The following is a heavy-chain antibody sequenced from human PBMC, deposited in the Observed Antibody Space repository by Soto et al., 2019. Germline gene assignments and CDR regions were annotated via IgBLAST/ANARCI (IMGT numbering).Heavy chain of an antibody. V-gene: IGHV1-69*13. CDR3: ARTPNHFIVALGESTHYYGLDV. J-gene: IGHJ6*02. CDR1: QRTFTIYG. Sequence: GASVKVSCKASQRTFTIYGLSCVRQSAGQWLDGLGTIIPMFGTANYAQRFQGRVTITADEFTSTAYMELSSLTSEDTAVYFCARTPNHFIVALGESTHYYGLDVWGQGTTVTVSS. CDR2: IIPMFGTA. D-gene: IGHD2-21*01.